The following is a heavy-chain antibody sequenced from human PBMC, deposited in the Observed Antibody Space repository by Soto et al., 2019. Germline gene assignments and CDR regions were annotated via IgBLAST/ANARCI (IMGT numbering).Heavy chain of an antibody. Sequence: GGSLRLSCAASGFTVSTNYMNWVRQAPGKGLEWVSVIYSGGSTYYADSVKGRFTISRDNSKNTLYLQMNSLRPEDTAVYYCAREEVVVVPAAMPDYYYYGMDVWGQGTTVTVSS. CDR2: IYSGGST. V-gene: IGHV3-53*01. CDR1: GFTVSTNY. D-gene: IGHD2-2*01. J-gene: IGHJ6*02. CDR3: AREEVVVVPAAMPDYYYYGMDV.